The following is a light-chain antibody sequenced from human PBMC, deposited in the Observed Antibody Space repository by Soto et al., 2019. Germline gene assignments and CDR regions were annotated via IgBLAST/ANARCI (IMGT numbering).Light chain of an antibody. CDR2: GAS. CDR1: QSVTNNY. J-gene: IGKJ5*01. CDR3: QQYYNSAI. V-gene: IGKV3-20*01. Sequence: EIVLTQSPGTLSLSPGERATLSCRASQSVTNNYLAWYQQKPGQAPRLLIYGASSRATGVPDRFSGSGSGTDFTLTISRLEPEDFAVYYCQQYYNSAILGQGTRLEIK.